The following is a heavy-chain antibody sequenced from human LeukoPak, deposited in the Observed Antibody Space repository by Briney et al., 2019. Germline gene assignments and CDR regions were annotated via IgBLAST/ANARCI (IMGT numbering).Heavy chain of an antibody. Sequence: SETLSLTCTVSGGSISNYYWNWIRQPPGKGLEWIGYIYYSGTTNYNPSLKSRVSMSVDTSKNQFSLKLRSVTAADTAVYYCARDRVGQQLVGRNYYYYYMDVWGKGTTVTISS. J-gene: IGHJ6*03. D-gene: IGHD6-13*01. V-gene: IGHV4-59*01. CDR1: GGSISNYY. CDR3: ARDRVGQQLVGRNYYYYYMDV. CDR2: IYYSGTT.